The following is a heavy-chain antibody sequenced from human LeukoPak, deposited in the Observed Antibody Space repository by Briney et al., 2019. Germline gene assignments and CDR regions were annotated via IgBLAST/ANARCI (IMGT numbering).Heavy chain of an antibody. J-gene: IGHJ3*02. Sequence: GGSLRLSCAASGFTFSDYYMNWIRQAPGKGLEWVSYISSGGIIIYYADSVKGRFTISRDNAKNSLYLQMNSLRAEDTAVYYCASDTASVSAFDIWGLGTMVTVSS. CDR2: ISSGGIII. V-gene: IGHV3-11*01. CDR1: GFTFSDYY. D-gene: IGHD4-17*01. CDR3: ASDTASVSAFDI.